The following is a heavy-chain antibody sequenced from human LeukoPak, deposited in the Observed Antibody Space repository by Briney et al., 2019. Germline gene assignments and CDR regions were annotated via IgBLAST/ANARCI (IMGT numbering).Heavy chain of an antibody. CDR2: IYWDDDK. Sequence: SGPTLVNPTQTLTLTCTFSGFSLSTTGVGVGWIRQPPGKAPEWLALIYWDDDKRYSPSLKSRLTIPKDTSKNQVFLTMTNMDRVDTATYYCAHLSRDYDILIDYIYYFDYWGQGTLVTVSS. V-gene: IGHV2-5*02. CDR3: AHLSRDYDILIDYIYYFDY. J-gene: IGHJ4*02. CDR1: GFSLSTTGVG. D-gene: IGHD3-9*01.